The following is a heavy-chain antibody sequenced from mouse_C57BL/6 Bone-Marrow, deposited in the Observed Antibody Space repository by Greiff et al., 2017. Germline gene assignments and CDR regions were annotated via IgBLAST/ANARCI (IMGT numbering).Heavy chain of an antibody. CDR3: ARAAVVPFDY. CDR1: GFTFSSYA. CDR2: ISDGGSYT. D-gene: IGHD1-1*01. Sequence: EVKVEESGGGLVKPGGSLKLSCAASGFTFSSYAMSWVRQTPEKRLDWVATISDGGSYTYYPDNVKGRFTISRDNAKNNLYLQMSHLKSEDTAMYYCARAAVVPFDYWCQGTTLTVSS. J-gene: IGHJ2*01. V-gene: IGHV5-4*03.